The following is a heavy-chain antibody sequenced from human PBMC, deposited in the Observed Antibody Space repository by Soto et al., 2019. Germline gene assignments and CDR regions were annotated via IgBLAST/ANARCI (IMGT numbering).Heavy chain of an antibody. V-gene: IGHV3-49*03. Sequence: SGGSLRLSCTASGFTFGDYAMSWFRQAPGKGLEWVGFIRSKAYGGTTEYAASVKGRFTISRDDSKSIAYLQMNSLKTEDTAVYYCTRDARFLEWLLAVDYYYYMDVWGKGTTVTVSS. CDR1: GFTFGDYA. CDR3: TRDARFLEWLLAVDYYYYMDV. D-gene: IGHD3-3*01. CDR2: IRSKAYGGTT. J-gene: IGHJ6*03.